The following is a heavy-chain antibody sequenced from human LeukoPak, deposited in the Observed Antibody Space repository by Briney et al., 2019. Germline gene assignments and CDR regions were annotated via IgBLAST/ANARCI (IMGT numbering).Heavy chain of an antibody. CDR1: GGSISTYS. D-gene: IGHD6-19*01. Sequence: ASETLSLTCTVSGGSISTYSWTWVRQSPGKGLEWIGSVVTTTTKYSPDLRSRVAISVDTSKNQFSLRLESVTTADTAVYYCARDTTVASGMQFWGQGALVTVSS. CDR3: ARDTTVASGMQF. CDR2: VVTTTT. V-gene: IGHV4-4*07. J-gene: IGHJ4*02.